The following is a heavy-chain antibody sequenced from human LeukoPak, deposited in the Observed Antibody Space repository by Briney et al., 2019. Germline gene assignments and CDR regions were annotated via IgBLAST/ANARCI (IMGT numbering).Heavy chain of an antibody. J-gene: IGHJ4*02. V-gene: IGHV3-21*01. D-gene: IGHD3-22*01. CDR3: ARAGHYYDSSGYSDY. Sequence: GGSLRLSCAASGFTFSSYSMNWVRQAPGKGLEWVSSISGSSSYIYYADSVKGRFTISRDNAKNSLYLQMNSLRAEDTAVYYCARAGHYYDSSGYSDYWGQGTLVTVSS. CDR2: ISGSSSYI. CDR1: GFTFSSYS.